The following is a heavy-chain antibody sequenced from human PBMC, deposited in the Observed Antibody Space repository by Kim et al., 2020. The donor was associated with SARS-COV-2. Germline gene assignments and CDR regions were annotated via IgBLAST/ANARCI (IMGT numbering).Heavy chain of an antibody. V-gene: IGHV3-23*01. Sequence: SVKGRFTISRDNSKNTLYLQMNSRRAEDTAVYYCAKPSSGSIEYYYYGMDVWGQGTTVTVSS. D-gene: IGHD3-10*01. CDR3: AKPSSGSIEYYYYGMDV. J-gene: IGHJ6*02.